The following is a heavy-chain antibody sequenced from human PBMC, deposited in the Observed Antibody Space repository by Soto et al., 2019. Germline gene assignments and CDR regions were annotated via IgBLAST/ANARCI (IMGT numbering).Heavy chain of an antibody. Sequence: QVQLVQSGAEVKKPRASMKVSCKAPGYIFTGYHMHWVRQAPGQGLEWMGWINPNTGGTNFAQKFQGRVTMTRDTSISTAYMELSRLRSDDTAVYFCAREGGYCSDGTCAFDYWVQGTLVTVSS. CDR1: GYIFTGYH. D-gene: IGHD2-15*01. CDR3: AREGGYCSDGTCAFDY. J-gene: IGHJ4*02. CDR2: INPNTGGT. V-gene: IGHV1-2*02.